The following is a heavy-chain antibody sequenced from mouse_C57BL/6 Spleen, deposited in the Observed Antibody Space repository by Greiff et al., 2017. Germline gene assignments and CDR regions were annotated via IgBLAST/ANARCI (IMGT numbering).Heavy chain of an antibody. CDR3: ARGLGAMDY. Sequence: EVMLVESGGGLVQPGGSLKLSCAASGFTFSDYYMYWVRQTPEKRLEWVAYISNGGGSTYYPDTVKGRFTISRDNAKNTLYLQMSRLKSEDTAMYYCARGLGAMDYWGQGTSVTVSS. V-gene: IGHV5-12*01. CDR2: ISNGGGST. CDR1: GFTFSDYY. D-gene: IGHD4-1*01. J-gene: IGHJ4*01.